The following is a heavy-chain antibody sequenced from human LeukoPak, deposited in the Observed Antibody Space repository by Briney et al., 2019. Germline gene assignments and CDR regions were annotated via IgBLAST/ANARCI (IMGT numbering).Heavy chain of an antibody. CDR3: ARDLPPLGGWYTFGYYYYYGMDV. CDR1: GFTFSSYS. J-gene: IGHJ6*02. D-gene: IGHD6-19*01. Sequence: PGGSLRLSCAAYGFTFSSYSMNWVRQAPGKGLEWVSSISSSSSYIYYADSVKGRFTISRDNAKNSLYLQMNSLRAEDTAVYYCARDLPPLGGWYTFGYYYYYGMDVWGQGTTVTVSS. CDR2: ISSSSSYI. V-gene: IGHV3-21*01.